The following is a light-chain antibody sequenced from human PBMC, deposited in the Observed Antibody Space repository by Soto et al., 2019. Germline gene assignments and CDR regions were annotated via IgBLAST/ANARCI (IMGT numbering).Light chain of an antibody. Sequence: QSALTQPASVSGSPGQSITIYCTGTSSDIGGYNYVSWYQQHPGKAPKLIINYVTNRPSGVSNRFSGSKSGNTASLTISGLQADDEGDYYCSSYTSTASYVFGTGTKLTVL. CDR3: SSYTSTASYV. J-gene: IGLJ1*01. CDR1: SSDIGGYNY. V-gene: IGLV2-14*03. CDR2: YVT.